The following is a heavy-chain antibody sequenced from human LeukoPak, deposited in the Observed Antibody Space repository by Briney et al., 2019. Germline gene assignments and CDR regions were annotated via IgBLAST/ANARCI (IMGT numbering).Heavy chain of an antibody. CDR3: AKDRCSNGIGCYYYYMDL. D-gene: IGHD2-8*01. CDR2: IQYDGSNK. CDR1: AFIFSSYG. J-gene: IGHJ6*03. V-gene: IGHV3-30*02. Sequence: GGSLRLSCAASAFIFSSYGMHWVRQAPGKGLEWVAYIQYDGSNKQYADSVKGRFSISRDSSKNLLYLQMNSLRAEDTAVYYCAKDRCSNGIGCYYYYMDLWGKGTTVTISS.